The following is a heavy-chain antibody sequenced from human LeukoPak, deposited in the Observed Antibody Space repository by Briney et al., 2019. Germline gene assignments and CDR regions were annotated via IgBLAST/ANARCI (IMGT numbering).Heavy chain of an antibody. CDR2: IIPIFGTA. J-gene: IGHJ4*02. V-gene: IGHV1-69*06. Sequence: SVKVSCKASGGTFSSYAISWVRQAPGQGLEWMGGIIPIFGTANYAQKFQGRVTMTEDTSTDTAYVELSSLRSEDTAVYYCATALGSYYYDSSGYYDYWGQGTLVTVSS. D-gene: IGHD3-22*01. CDR3: ATALGSYYYDSSGYYDY. CDR1: GGTFSSYA.